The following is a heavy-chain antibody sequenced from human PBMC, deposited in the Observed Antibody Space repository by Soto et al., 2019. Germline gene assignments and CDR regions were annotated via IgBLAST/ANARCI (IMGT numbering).Heavy chain of an antibody. CDR3: ARDSSGWYAFFDI. Sequence: GGSLRLSCAASGFTFSSYSMNWVRQAPGKGLEWVSSISSSSSSYIYYADSVKGRFTISRDNAKNSLYLQMNSLRAEDTAVYYCARDSSGWYAFFDIWGQGTIVTVSS. CDR1: GFTFSSYS. V-gene: IGHV3-21*01. D-gene: IGHD6-19*01. J-gene: IGHJ3*02. CDR2: ISSSSSSYI.